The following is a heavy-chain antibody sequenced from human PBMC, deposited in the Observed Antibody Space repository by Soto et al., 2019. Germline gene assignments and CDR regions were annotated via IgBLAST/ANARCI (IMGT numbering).Heavy chain of an antibody. CDR2: ILPIFGSP. J-gene: IGHJ6*02. CDR3: VFGDCTSTSCSYYFYGLDV. D-gene: IGHD2-2*01. Sequence: QVQLVQSGAEVKKPGSSVQVSCKASGGSFRRYAISWVRQAPGQGLEWMGGILPIFGSPSHAQKFQGRATITADESTSTAYLELTSLTSEDTAMYYCVFGDCTSTSCSYYFYGLDVWGQGTTVTVSS. V-gene: IGHV1-69*01. CDR1: GGSFRRYA.